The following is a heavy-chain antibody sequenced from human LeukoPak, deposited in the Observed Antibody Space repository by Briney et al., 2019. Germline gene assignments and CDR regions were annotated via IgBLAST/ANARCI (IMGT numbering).Heavy chain of an antibody. V-gene: IGHV3-23*01. CDR1: GFTFSSYA. CDR2: ISGSGGST. J-gene: IGHJ5*02. Sequence: GGSLRFSCAASGFTFSSYAMSWVRQAPGKGLEWVSVISGSGGSTYYADSVKGRFTISRDNSKNTLYLQMNSLRAEDTAVYYCAKDVGHNWFDPWGQGTLVTVSS. D-gene: IGHD1-26*01. CDR3: AKDVGHNWFDP.